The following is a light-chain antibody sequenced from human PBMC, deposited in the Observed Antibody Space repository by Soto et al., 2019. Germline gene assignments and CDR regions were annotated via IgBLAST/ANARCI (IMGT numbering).Light chain of an antibody. Sequence: EIVMTQSPLSLPVTPGEPASISCSSSQSLLHSNGYNYLDWFLQKPGQSPQLLIYLGSNRASGVPDRFSGSGSGTDFTLKISRVEAEDVGVYYCMQALQTPRTFGPGTKVDIK. J-gene: IGKJ3*01. CDR2: LGS. V-gene: IGKV2-28*01. CDR1: QSLLHSNGYNY. CDR3: MQALQTPRT.